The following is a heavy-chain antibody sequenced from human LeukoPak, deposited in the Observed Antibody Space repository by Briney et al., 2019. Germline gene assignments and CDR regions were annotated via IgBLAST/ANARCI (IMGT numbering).Heavy chain of an antibody. V-gene: IGHV4-61*01. CDR2: IYYSGST. J-gene: IGHJ4*02. CDR3: ARALYSSGHLDY. D-gene: IGHD6-19*01. CDR1: GGSISSSSYY. Sequence: PSETLSLTCTVSGGSISSSSYYWSWIRQPPGKGLEWIGYIYYSGSTNYNPSLKSRVTISVDTSKNQFSLKLSSVTAADTAVYYCARALYSSGHLDYWGQGTLVTVSS.